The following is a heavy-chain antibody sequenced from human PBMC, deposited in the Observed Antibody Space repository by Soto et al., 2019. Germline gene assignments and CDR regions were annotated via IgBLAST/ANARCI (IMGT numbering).Heavy chain of an antibody. D-gene: IGHD3-10*01. Sequence: GGSLRLSCAASGFTFSSYAMSWVRQAPGKGLEWVSAISRSGGSTYYADSVKGRFTISRDNSKNTLYLQMNSLRAEDTAVYYCAKEGTPDSYYGSGSSIDYWGQGTLVTVSS. CDR1: GFTFSSYA. V-gene: IGHV3-23*01. CDR3: AKEGTPDSYYGSGSSIDY. CDR2: ISRSGGST. J-gene: IGHJ4*02.